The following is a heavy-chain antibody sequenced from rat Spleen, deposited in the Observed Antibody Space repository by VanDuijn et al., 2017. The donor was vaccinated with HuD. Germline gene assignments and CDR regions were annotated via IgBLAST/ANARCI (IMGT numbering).Heavy chain of an antibody. CDR3: TTDWASPYFDY. CDR1: GFTFSSYD. Sequence: EVQLVESGGGLVQPGRSMKLSCAASGFTFSSYDMAWVRQAPTKGLEWVASISYDVRSTYYRDSVKGRFTISRDNAKRTLYLQMDSLRSEDTATYYCTTDWASPYFDYWGQGVMVTVSS. V-gene: IGHV5-20*01. CDR2: ISYDVRST. J-gene: IGHJ2*01. D-gene: IGHD3-8*01.